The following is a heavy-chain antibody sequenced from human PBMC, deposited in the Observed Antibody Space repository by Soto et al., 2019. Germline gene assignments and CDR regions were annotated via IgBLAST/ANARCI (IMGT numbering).Heavy chain of an antibody. CDR1: GGSISSSSYY. V-gene: IGHV4-39*01. CDR3: ATSPHTAMVTDWDY. Sequence: PSETLSLTCTVSGGSISSSSYYWDWIRQPPGKGLEWIGSIYYGGSTYYNPSLKSRVTISVDTSKSQFSLKLSSVTAADTAVYYCATSPHTAMVTDWDYWGQGTLVTVS. CDR2: IYYGGST. D-gene: IGHD5-18*01. J-gene: IGHJ4*02.